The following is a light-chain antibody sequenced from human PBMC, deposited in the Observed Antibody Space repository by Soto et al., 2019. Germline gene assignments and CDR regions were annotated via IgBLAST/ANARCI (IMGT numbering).Light chain of an antibody. CDR1: SSNIGAGYD. CDR3: QSYDSSLRAHYV. J-gene: IGLJ1*01. CDR2: GNS. Sequence: QSVLTQAPSVSGAPGQRVTIFNTGSSSNIGAGYDVHWYQQLPGTAPKLLIYGNSNRPSGAPDRFSGSKSGTSASLAITGLQAEDEADYYCQSYDSSLRAHYVFGTGTKVTVL. V-gene: IGLV1-40*01.